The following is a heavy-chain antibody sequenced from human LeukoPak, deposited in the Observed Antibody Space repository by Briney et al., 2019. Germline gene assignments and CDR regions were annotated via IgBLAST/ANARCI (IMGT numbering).Heavy chain of an antibody. CDR3: ARHVPGITMVRGVRKSSYYYYYMDV. Sequence: SETLSLTCAVSGASITSSNYYWGWVRQSPGKGLEWIGNIYSSGNTYYNASLKSRVTISVDTSKNQFSLKLSSVTAADTAVYYCARHVPGITMVRGVRKSSYYYYYMDVWGKGTTVTISS. CDR1: GASITSSNYY. CDR2: IYSSGNT. V-gene: IGHV4-39*01. D-gene: IGHD3-10*01. J-gene: IGHJ6*03.